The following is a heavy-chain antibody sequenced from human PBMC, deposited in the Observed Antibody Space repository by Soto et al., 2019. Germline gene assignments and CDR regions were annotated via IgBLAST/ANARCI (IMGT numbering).Heavy chain of an antibody. CDR1: GFTLSSYS. J-gene: IGHJ6*02. CDR3: ARDNPRSPGWDV. Sequence: EVQLVESGGGLVQPGGSLRLSCEASGFTLSSYSMNWARQAPGQGLEWVSYISSSSTTIYYADSVKGRFTISRDNAKHSLDLQMNSRRDEDTAVYYCARDNPRSPGWDVWRQGTTVTVSS. CDR2: ISSSSTTI. V-gene: IGHV3-48*02.